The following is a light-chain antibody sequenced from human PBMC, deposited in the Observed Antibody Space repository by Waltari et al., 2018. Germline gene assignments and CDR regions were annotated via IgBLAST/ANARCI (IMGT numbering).Light chain of an antibody. V-gene: IGLV3-21*04. CDR1: NIGSYS. CDR3: HVWHAALDPGV. J-gene: IGLJ1*01. Sequence: SYVVTQPPSVSVAPGETARIPCGGANIGSYSLHWYQQRPGQAPILVMRYDSDRPSGIPDRFSGFNSGNTATLTISRVEAGDEADYYCHVWHAALDPGVFGSGTEVTVL. CDR2: YDS.